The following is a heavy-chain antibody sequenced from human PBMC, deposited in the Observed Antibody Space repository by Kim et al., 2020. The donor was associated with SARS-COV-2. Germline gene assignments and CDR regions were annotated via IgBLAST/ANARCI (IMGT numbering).Heavy chain of an antibody. CDR3: AKAGQRLVWGYFDY. J-gene: IGHJ4*02. D-gene: IGHD6-13*01. CDR1: GFTFSSYA. CDR2: ISDSGGRT. Sequence: GGSLRLSCTASGFTFSSYAMTWVRQAPGKGLEWVSGISDSGGRTYYADSVKGRFTISRDNSKNTLYLQISTLSAEDTALYYCAKAGQRLVWGYFDYWGQGTLVTVS. V-gene: IGHV3-23*01.